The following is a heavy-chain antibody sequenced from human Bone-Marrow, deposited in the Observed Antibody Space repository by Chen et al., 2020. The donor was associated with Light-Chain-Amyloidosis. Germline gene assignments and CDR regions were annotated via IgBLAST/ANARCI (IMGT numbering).Heavy chain of an antibody. CDR3: ARARTRYCSSTSCYPAFDI. D-gene: IGHD2-2*01. Sequence: QLQLQESGPGLVKPSETLSLTCTVSGGSISSSSYYWGWIRQPPGKGLEWIGSIYYSGSTYYNPSLKSRVTISVDTSKNQFSLKLSSVTAADTAVYYCARARTRYCSSTSCYPAFDIWGQGTMVTVSS. J-gene: IGHJ3*02. V-gene: IGHV4-39*01. CDR2: IYYSGST. CDR1: GGSISSSSYY.